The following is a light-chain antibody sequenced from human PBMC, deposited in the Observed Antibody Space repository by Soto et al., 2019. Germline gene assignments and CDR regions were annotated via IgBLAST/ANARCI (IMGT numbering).Light chain of an antibody. V-gene: IGKV3-11*01. CDR2: DAS. Sequence: EIVLTQSPATLSLSPGERATLSCRASQSVGSYLAWYQQKPGQAPRLLIYDASTRATGIPARFSGSGSGTDFTLTISSLEPEDFAVYFRQQRTNWPPVTFGGGTKVAIK. CDR1: QSVGSY. CDR3: QQRTNWPPVT. J-gene: IGKJ4*01.